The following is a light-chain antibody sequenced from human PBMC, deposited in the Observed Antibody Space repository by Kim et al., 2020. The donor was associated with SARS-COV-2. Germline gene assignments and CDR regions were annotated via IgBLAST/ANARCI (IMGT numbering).Light chain of an antibody. CDR1: NIGSKS. Sequence: DPGKTDKITCGGNNIGSKSVHWYQQKPGQAPVLVIYYESDRPSGIPERFSGSNSGNTPTLTISRVEAGDEADYYCQVWDSSSDHRVFGGGTQLTVL. CDR2: YES. V-gene: IGLV3-21*04. J-gene: IGLJ3*02. CDR3: QVWDSSSDHRV.